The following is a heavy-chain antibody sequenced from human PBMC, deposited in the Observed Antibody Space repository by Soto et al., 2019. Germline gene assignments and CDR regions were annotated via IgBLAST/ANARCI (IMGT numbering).Heavy chain of an antibody. D-gene: IGHD1-26*01. Sequence: EERLVESGGGSVQPGGSLRLSCAASRFTFSSYWMYWVRQAPGKGLVWVSRINSDGSSTRYADSVKGRFSNSRDNSKSTLDLQMNTLRAEDTAVYYCARRREGYYYGLDVWGQGPTVTVSS. J-gene: IGHJ6*02. CDR1: RFTFSSYW. V-gene: IGHV3-74*01. CDR3: ARRREGYYYGLDV. CDR2: INSDGSST.